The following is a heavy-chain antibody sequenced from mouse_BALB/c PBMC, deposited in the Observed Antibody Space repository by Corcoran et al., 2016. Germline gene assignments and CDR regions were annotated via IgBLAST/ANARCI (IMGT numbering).Heavy chain of an antibody. V-gene: IGHV14-3*02. Sequence: EVQLQQSGAELVKPGASVKLSCTASGFNSKDTYMHWVKQRPEQGLEWIGRIDPANGNTKYDPKFQGKATITADTSSNTAYLQLSSLTSEDTAVYYCAGGNYFAYWGQGTLVTVSA. J-gene: IGHJ3*01. CDR3: AGGNYFAY. CDR2: IDPANGNT. CDR1: GFNSKDTY. D-gene: IGHD2-1*01.